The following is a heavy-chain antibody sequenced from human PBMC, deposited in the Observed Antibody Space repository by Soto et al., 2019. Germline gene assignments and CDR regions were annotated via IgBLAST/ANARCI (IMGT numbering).Heavy chain of an antibody. CDR1: GGSIRNYY. D-gene: IGHD3-10*01. CDR3: ARQGFGELHGLVDV. J-gene: IGHJ6*02. Sequence: QVPLQESGPGLLKPSETLSLSCTVSGGSIRNYYWSWFRQTPWKGLEWIGYVHDSWGSNYNPSLKSRVAISLDTSKSQFSLKLTSVTATDSAVYYCARQGFGELHGLVDVWGQGTTVTVSS. CDR2: VHDSWGS. V-gene: IGHV4-59*08.